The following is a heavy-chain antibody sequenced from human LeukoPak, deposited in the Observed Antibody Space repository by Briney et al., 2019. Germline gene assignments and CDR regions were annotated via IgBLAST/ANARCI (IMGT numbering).Heavy chain of an antibody. CDR2: INPSGGST. CDR3: ARLGTGFLDRFDY. D-gene: IGHD3-3*01. V-gene: IGHV1-46*01. CDR1: GYSFTSYY. J-gene: IGHJ4*02. Sequence: ASVTVSCKASGYSFTSYYLHWVRQAPGQGLEWMGLINPSGGSTTYAQKSQGRVTMTRDTSTSTLYMEVSSLRSEDTAVYYCARLGTGFLDRFDYWGQGTLVTVSS.